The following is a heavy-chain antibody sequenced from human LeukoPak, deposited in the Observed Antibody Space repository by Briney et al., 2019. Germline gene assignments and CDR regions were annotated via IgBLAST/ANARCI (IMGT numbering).Heavy chain of an antibody. CDR2: IFAGGSA. Sequence: GGSLRLSCAASGFRVSNDYMAWVRQAPGQGLEWVSFIFAGGSAYYSDSVKGRFTMSTDRSKNTLSLQMNSLRAEDTAVYYCAKANSYDSYYFDYWGQGALVIVSS. V-gene: IGHV3-53*01. D-gene: IGHD3-16*01. CDR3: AKANSYDSYYFDY. J-gene: IGHJ4*02. CDR1: GFRVSNDY.